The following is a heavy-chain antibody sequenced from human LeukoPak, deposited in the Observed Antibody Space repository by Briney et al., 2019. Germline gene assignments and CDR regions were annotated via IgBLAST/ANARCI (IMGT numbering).Heavy chain of an antibody. J-gene: IGHJ3*02. V-gene: IGHV3-13*04. CDR1: VFTFSTYD. Sequence: PGRTLRLSRAASVFTFSTYDMHCVPQATGKGLECVSAIGTGGDTHYPGSIQGRFTISGETAKNSLYLKMNSLSAGDTAVYYCARVKGYSYGLDAFDIWGQGTMVTVSS. D-gene: IGHD5-18*01. CDR3: ARVKGYSYGLDAFDI. CDR2: IGTGGDT.